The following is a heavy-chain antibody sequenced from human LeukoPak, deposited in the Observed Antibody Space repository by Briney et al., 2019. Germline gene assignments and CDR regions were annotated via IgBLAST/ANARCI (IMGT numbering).Heavy chain of an antibody. CDR2: INHSGST. CDR1: GGSFSGYY. J-gene: IGHJ4*02. CDR3: ARERPRLLRWFGDPSLDY. V-gene: IGHV4-34*01. Sequence: PSETLSLTCAVYGGSFSGYYWSWIREPPGKGLEWIGEINHSGSTNYNPSLKSRVTISVDTSKNQFSLKLSSVTAADTAVYYCARERPRLLRWFGDPSLDYWGQGTLVTVPS. D-gene: IGHD3-10*01.